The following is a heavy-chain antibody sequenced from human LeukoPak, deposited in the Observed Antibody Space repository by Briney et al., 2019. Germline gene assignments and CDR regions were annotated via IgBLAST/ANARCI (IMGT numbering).Heavy chain of an antibody. CDR2: VASDGRNK. CDR3: ARGPLHGAFDY. Sequence: GGSLRLSCAASGFIFSTSDMHWLRQAPGKGLEWVAHVASDGRNKYYADSVQGRFTGSRDNSKNTVYLQMNSLRADDTAVYYCARGPLHGAFDYWGRGTLVTVSS. D-gene: IGHD4-17*01. V-gene: IGHV3-30*03. J-gene: IGHJ4*02. CDR1: GFIFSTSD.